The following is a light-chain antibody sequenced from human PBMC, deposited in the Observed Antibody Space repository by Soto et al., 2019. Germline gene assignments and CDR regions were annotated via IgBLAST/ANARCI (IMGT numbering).Light chain of an antibody. CDR3: QRYNNWPLT. Sequence: DIVMTQSPDSLAVSLGERATLSCSASHRVSSYLAWYQQKPGQAPRLLIYGVSTRANGVPARFSGSGSGTVFTFTTMRLQSEDFAGYYCQRYNNWPLTFGGGTKV. CDR1: HRVSSY. J-gene: IGKJ4*01. V-gene: IGKV3-15*01. CDR2: GVS.